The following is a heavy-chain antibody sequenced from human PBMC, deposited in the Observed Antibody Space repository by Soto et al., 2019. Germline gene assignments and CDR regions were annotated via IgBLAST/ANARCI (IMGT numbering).Heavy chain of an antibody. CDR3: VRHRVSDMLTGAFDS. V-gene: IGHV4-39*01. Sequence: SETLSLTCSVSGASISGSSYYWGWLRQPPGKGLEWIGSVDYGGITYYNPSLKTRLSISVESSRTHFSLRLTSVTAADTALYYCVRHRVSDMLTGAFDSWGQGILVTVSS. CDR2: VDYGGIT. CDR1: GASISGSSYY. J-gene: IGHJ5*01. D-gene: IGHD3-9*01.